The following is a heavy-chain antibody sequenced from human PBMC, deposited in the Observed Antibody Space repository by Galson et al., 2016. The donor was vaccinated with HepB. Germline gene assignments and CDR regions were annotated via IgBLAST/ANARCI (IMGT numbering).Heavy chain of an antibody. CDR3: ARGGASAKWLDP. D-gene: IGHD2-2*01. CDR1: GGSISGYY. J-gene: IGHJ5*02. Sequence: TLSLTCTVSGGSISGYYWSWIRQSPGRGLEWIGTIYYGGTTNYNPSLESRVTISVEASKNQFSLNLRSVSAAATAGDYCARGGASAKWLDPWGQGSLVTVSS. CDR2: IYYGGTT. V-gene: IGHV4-59*01.